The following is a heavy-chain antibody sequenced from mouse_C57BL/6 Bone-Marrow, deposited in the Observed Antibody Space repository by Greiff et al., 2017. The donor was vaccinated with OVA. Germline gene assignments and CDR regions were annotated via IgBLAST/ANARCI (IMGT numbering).Heavy chain of an antibody. D-gene: IGHD1-1*01. CDR1: GYTFTSYW. V-gene: IGHV1-72*01. CDR2: IDPNSGGT. Sequence: QVQLKQPGAELVKPGASVKLSCKASGYTFTSYWMHWVKQRPGRGLEWIGRIDPNSGGTKYNEKFKSKATLTVDKPSSTAYMQLSSLTSEDSAVYYCAISGFITTESPLEGFDVRGTGTTVTVSS. J-gene: IGHJ1*03. CDR3: AISGFITTESPLEGFDV.